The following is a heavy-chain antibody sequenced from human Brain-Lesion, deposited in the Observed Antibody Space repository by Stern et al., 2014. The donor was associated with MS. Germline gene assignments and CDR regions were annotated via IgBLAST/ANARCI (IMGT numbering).Heavy chain of an antibody. J-gene: IGHJ5*02. Sequence: QVQLVESGPGLVKPSETLSLTCTVAGGSVSSTSYAWAWIRQPPGKGLEWIGTIYYSGNTYYSPSLKSRPTLSLDTSKNQFFLQLRSGTAADTAVYYCAGEEDIRYCSGGSCTGNWFDPWGQGTLVTVSS. CDR3: AGEEDIRYCSGGSCTGNWFDP. D-gene: IGHD2-15*01. CDR2: IYYSGNT. V-gene: IGHV4-39*02. CDR1: GGSVSSTSYA.